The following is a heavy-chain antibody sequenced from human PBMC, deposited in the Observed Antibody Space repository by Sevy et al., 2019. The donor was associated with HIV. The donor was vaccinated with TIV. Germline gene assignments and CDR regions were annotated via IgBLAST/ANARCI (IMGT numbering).Heavy chain of an antibody. CDR2: IIPIFGTA. V-gene: IGHV1-69*13. J-gene: IGHJ6*02. D-gene: IGHD6-6*01. CDR1: GGTFSSYA. CDR3: ARRGGSIAARFYYYYCMDV. Sequence: ASVKVSCKASGGTFSSYAISWVRQAPGQGLEWMGGIIPIFGTANYAQKFQGRVTITADESTSTAYMELSSLRSEDTAVYYCARRGGSIAARFYYYYCMDVWGQGTTVTVSS.